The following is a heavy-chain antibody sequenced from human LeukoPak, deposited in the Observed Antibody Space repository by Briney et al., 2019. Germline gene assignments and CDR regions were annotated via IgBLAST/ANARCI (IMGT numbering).Heavy chain of an antibody. CDR1: GFAFNTYS. D-gene: IGHD2-15*01. CDR2: IKKQGSET. Sequence: PGGSLRLSCAASGFAFNTYSMNWVRQAPGKGLEWVAYIKKQGSETYYVDSVKGRFTITRDNARNSLFLQMNSLRAEDTAVYYCAREDGYCSGGNCYSYFDSWGQGTLVTVSS. CDR3: AREDGYCSGGNCYSYFDS. V-gene: IGHV3-7*01. J-gene: IGHJ4*02.